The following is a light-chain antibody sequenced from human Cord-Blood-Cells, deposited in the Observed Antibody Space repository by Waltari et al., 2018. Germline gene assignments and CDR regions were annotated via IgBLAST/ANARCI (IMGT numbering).Light chain of an antibody. Sequence: EIVLTQSPGTLSLPPGERATLSCRASQSVSSSYLAWYQQKPGQAPRRLIYGASSRATGIPDRFSGSGSGTDFTLTISRLEPEDFAVYYCQQYGISYTFGQGTKLEIK. CDR3: QQYGISYT. CDR1: QSVSSSY. V-gene: IGKV3-20*01. J-gene: IGKJ2*01. CDR2: GAS.